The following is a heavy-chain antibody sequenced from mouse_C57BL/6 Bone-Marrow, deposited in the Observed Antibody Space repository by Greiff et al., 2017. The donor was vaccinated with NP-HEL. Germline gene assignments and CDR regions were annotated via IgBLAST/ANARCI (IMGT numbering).Heavy chain of an antibody. J-gene: IGHJ3*01. CDR3: ASPYYDGSRPWFAY. Sequence: EVQLQQSGPELVKPGASVKMSCKASGYTFTDYNMHWVKQSHGKSLEWIGYINPNNGGTSYNQKFKGKATLTVNKSSSPAYMELRSLTSEDSAVYYCASPYYDGSRPWFAYWGKGTLVTVSA. CDR2: INPNNGGT. V-gene: IGHV1-22*01. CDR1: GYTFTDYN. D-gene: IGHD1-1*01.